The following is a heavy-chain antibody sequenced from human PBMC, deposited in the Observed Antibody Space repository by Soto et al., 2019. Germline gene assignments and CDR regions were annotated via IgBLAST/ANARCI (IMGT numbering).Heavy chain of an antibody. J-gene: IGHJ6*02. Sequence: QVQLVQSGAEVKKPGSSVKVSCKASGGTFSSYAISWVRQAPGQGLEWMGGIIPIFGTANYAQKFQGRVTITADESTSTAYMELSRLRSEDTAVYYCATRRAAMDTGHYYGMDVWGQGTTVTVSS. D-gene: IGHD2-2*01. CDR1: GGTFSSYA. CDR2: IIPIFGTA. CDR3: ATRRAAMDTGHYYGMDV. V-gene: IGHV1-69*01.